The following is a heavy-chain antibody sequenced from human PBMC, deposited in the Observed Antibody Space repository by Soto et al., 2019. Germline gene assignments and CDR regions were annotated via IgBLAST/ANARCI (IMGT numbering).Heavy chain of an antibody. CDR1: GFTFSSYS. J-gene: IGHJ4*02. CDR2: ISSSSSYI. V-gene: IGHV3-21*01. D-gene: IGHD3-10*01. Sequence: GGSLRLSCAASGFTFSSYSMNWVRQAPGKGLEWASSISSSSSYIYYADSVKGRFTISRDNAKNSLYLQMNSLRAEDTAVYYCARGALLWFGEEGSDYWGQGTLVTVSS. CDR3: ARGALLWFGEEGSDY.